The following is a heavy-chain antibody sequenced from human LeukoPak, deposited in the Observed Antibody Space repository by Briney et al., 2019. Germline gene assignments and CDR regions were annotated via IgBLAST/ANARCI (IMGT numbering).Heavy chain of an antibody. CDR1: GYTFTTYD. V-gene: IGHV1-8*01. CDR3: ARPDSGGSSFDY. CDR2: MNPNSGNT. J-gene: IGHJ4*02. Sequence: ASVKVSCKASGYTFTTYDINWVRQATGQGLEWMGWMNPNSGNTGYALKFQGRVTITRNTSISTAYMELSSLRSEDTAVYYCARPDSGGSSFDYWGQGTLVTVSS. D-gene: IGHD2-15*01.